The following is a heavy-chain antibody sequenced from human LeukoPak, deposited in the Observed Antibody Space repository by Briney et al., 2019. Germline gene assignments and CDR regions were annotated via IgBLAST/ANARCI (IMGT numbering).Heavy chain of an antibody. V-gene: IGHV3-11*01. CDR3: ARDSQYCTNGVCKGSWFDP. J-gene: IGHJ5*02. D-gene: IGHD2-8*01. CDR1: GFTFSDYY. Sequence: PGGSLRLSCAASGFTFSDYYMSWIRQAPGKGLEWVSYISSSGSTIYYADSVKGRFTISRDNAKNSLYLQMNSLRAEDTAVYYCARDSQYCTNGVCKGSWFDPWGQGTLVTVSS. CDR2: ISSSGSTI.